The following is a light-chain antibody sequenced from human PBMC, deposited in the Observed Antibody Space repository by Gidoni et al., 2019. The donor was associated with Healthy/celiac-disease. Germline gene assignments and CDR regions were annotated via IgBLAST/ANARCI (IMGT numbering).Light chain of an antibody. CDR2: WAS. CDR3: QQYYSTPLT. V-gene: IGKV4-1*01. J-gene: IGKJ1*01. CDR1: QSVLYSSNNKNY. Sequence: DIVMTPSPDSLAVSLGGRATINCKSSQSVLYSSNNKNYLAWYQQKPGQPPKLLIYWASTRESGVPDRFSGSGSGTDFTLTISSLQAEDVAVYYCQQYYSTPLTFGQGTKVEIK.